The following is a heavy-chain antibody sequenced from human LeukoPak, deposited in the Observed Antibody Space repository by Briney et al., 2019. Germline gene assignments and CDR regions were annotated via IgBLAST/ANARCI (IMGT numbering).Heavy chain of an antibody. Sequence: GSLRLSCTASGFSFSTYWMSWVRQAPGKGLEWVAHIKHDGAEKYYVDSVKGRFTISRDNAKNSLYLQMTTLRAEDTALYYCVGDPGDYWGQGTLVSVSS. V-gene: IGHV3-7*01. CDR1: GFSFSTYW. CDR3: VGDPGDY. CDR2: IKHDGAEK. J-gene: IGHJ4*02.